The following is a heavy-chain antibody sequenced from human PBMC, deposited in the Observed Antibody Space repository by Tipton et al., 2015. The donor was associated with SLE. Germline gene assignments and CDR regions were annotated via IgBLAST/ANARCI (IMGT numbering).Heavy chain of an antibody. J-gene: IGHJ6*02. Sequence: SLRLSCAASGVSFSDCGMHWVRQASGKGLEWVAFIQHDGSNTYYAGSVKGRFTISRDDSKNTLYLQMDSLRAEDTAVYYCAKVEATYYYYLMDVWGQGTTVTVSS. CDR2: IQHDGSNT. V-gene: IGHV3-30*02. CDR3: AKVEATYYYYLMDV. CDR1: GVSFSDCG. D-gene: IGHD2-15*01.